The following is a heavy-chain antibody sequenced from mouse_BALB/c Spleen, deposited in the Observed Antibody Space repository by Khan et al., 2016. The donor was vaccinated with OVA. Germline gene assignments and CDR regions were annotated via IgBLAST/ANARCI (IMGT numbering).Heavy chain of an antibody. D-gene: IGHD1-1*01. CDR2: TYPGNGDT. CDR3: ARGGITTGYFAY. V-gene: IGHV1-87*01. J-gene: IGHJ2*01. CDR1: GYSFTNYW. Sequence: QVQLQQSGAELARPGASVKLSCKASGYSFTNYWMQWVKQRPGQGLEWIGTTYPGNGDTRYTQNFKGKATLTADKSSNTAYMQLSSLASEDSAVYYCARGGITTGYFAYWGLGTTLTVSS.